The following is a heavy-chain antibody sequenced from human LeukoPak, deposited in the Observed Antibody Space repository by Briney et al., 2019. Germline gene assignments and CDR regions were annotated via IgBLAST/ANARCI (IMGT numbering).Heavy chain of an antibody. J-gene: IGHJ3*01. Sequence: PGGSLRLFCAASGFTVSSNYMTWVRQAPGKGLEWVSVIYNAGLTYYSASVKGRFTISRDNSKNTLYLQMNSLRAEDTAVYYCARDYSGSGSYSAFDLWGQGTMVTVSS. CDR2: IYNAGLT. CDR3: ARDYSGSGSYSAFDL. CDR1: GFTVSSNY. V-gene: IGHV3-53*01. D-gene: IGHD3-10*01.